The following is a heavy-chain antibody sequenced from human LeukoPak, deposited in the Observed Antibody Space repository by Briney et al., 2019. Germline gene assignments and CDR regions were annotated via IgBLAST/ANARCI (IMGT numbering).Heavy chain of an antibody. V-gene: IGHV3-30*18. Sequence: GGSLRLSCAASGFRFSSYGMHWVRQAPGKGLEWVAVISYDGSKVFYGDFVKGRFTISRDDSRDTVYLQMHSLRVEDMAVYYCAKDDAGLPDYWGQGTLVTVSS. CDR1: GFRFSSYG. J-gene: IGHJ4*02. CDR2: ISYDGSKV. D-gene: IGHD2-15*01. CDR3: AKDDAGLPDY.